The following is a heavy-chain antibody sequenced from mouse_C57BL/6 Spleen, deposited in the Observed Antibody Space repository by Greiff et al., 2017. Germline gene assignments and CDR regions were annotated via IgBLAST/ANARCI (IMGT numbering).Heavy chain of an antibody. D-gene: IGHD2-4*01. CDR1: GYTFTSYW. CDR3: ERSGTRDYDGFAY. CDR2: IYPGSGST. Sequence: VQLQQPGAELVKPGASVKMSCKASGYTFTSYWITWVKQRPGQGLEWIGDIYPGSGSTNYNEKFKSKATLTVDTSSSTAYMQLSSLTSEDSAVYDGERSGTRDYDGFAYWGQGTLVTVSA. V-gene: IGHV1-55*01. J-gene: IGHJ3*01.